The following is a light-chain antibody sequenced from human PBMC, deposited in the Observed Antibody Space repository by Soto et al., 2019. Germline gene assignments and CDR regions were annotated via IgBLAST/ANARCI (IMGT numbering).Light chain of an antibody. V-gene: IGLV6-57*04. CDR3: QSYDTADRDVI. J-gene: IGLJ2*01. CDR2: EHS. Sequence: NFMLTQPHSVSESPGKTVAISCTRSSGSIASNYVQWYQQRPGSAPTTVIYEHSQRPSGVPDRFSGSIDSSSNSASLAISALKTEDEADYYCQSYDTADRDVIFGGGTKLTVL. CDR1: SGSIASNY.